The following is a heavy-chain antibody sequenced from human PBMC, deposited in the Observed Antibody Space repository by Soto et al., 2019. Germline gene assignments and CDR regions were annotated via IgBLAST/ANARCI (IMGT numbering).Heavy chain of an antibody. CDR1: GFSFTTDGMG. CDR2: IYWDDDK. V-gene: IGHV2-5*02. Sequence: QITLKESGPTLVKPTQTLTLTCTFSGFSFTTDGMGVGWIRQPPGKALEWLALIYWDDDKRYSPSLKSRLTIXKDASRNQVXXTXXXXXXXXTXXXXXXXXXXXXSGTRYYFDYWGQGTLVTVSS. D-gene: IGHD6-13*01. CDR3: XXXXXXXSGTRYYFDY. J-gene: IGHJ4*02.